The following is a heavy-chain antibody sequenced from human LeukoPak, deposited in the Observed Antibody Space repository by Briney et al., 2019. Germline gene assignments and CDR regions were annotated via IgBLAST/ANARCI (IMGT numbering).Heavy chain of an antibody. J-gene: IGHJ4*02. CDR2: IIPILGIA. V-gene: IGHV1-69*04. CDR1: GGTFSSYA. D-gene: IGHD3-22*01. CDR3: ARYSVYDSSGYYSAYYFDY. Sequence: GASVKVSCKASGGTFSSYAISWVRQAPGQGLEWMGRIIPILGIANYAQKFQGRVTITADKSTSTAYMELSSLRSGDTAVYYCARYSVYDSSGYYSAYYFDYWGQGTLVTVSS.